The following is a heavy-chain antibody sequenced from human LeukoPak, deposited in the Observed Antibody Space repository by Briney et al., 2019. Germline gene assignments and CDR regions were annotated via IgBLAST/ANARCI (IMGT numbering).Heavy chain of an antibody. CDR3: ARGYCSGGSCYSYYYYNYMDV. CDR1: GGTISSYY. CDR2: INYSGNT. Sequence: SETLSLTCTVSGGTISSYYWSWIRQPPGRGLEWIGYINYSGNTNYNPSLKSRVIMSVDTSKNQFSLKLSSVTAADTAVYYCARGYCSGGSCYSYYYYNYMDVWGKGTTVTVSS. J-gene: IGHJ6*03. V-gene: IGHV4-59*12. D-gene: IGHD2-15*01.